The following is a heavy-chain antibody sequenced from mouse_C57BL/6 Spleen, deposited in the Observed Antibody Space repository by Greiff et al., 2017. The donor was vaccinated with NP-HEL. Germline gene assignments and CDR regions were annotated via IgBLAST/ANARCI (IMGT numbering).Heavy chain of an antibody. CDR1: GYTFTSYG. D-gene: IGHD1-1*01. V-gene: IGHV1-81*01. CDR2: IYPRSGNT. Sequence: VQLQQSGAELARPGASVKLSCKASGYTFTSYGISWVKQRTGQGLEWIGEIYPRSGNTYYNEKFKGKATLTADKSSSTAYMELRSLTSEDSAVYFCSDPFTTVVEGAYWGQGTLVTVSA. CDR3: SDPFTTVVEGAY. J-gene: IGHJ3*01.